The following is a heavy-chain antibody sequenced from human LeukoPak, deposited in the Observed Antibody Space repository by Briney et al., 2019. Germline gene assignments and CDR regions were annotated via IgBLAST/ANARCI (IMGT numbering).Heavy chain of an antibody. V-gene: IGHV1-69*13. Sequence: SVKVSWKASGGTFSSYAISWVRQAPGQGLEWMGGIIPIFGTANYAQKFQGRVTITADESTSTAYMELSSLRSEDTAVYYCARAFTIFGVVYFDYWGQGTLVTVSS. J-gene: IGHJ4*02. CDR1: GGTFSSYA. CDR3: ARAFTIFGVVYFDY. CDR2: IIPIFGTA. D-gene: IGHD3-3*01.